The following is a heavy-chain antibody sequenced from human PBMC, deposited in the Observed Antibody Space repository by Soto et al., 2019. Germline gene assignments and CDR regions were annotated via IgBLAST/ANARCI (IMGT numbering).Heavy chain of an antibody. CDR1: GLTFSNYN. Sequence: QGQLVESGGGWVKPGGSRRLSCAAPGLTFSNYNMSGIRQAPGEGLEGVSYISGSSTYADYADSVKDRFTISRDNARNSLYLQMNSLRAEHTAVYYCAREATGNGTDVWGQGTTVTVSS. V-gene: IGHV3-11*06. CDR2: ISGSSTYA. CDR3: AREATGNGTDV. D-gene: IGHD6-13*01. J-gene: IGHJ6*02.